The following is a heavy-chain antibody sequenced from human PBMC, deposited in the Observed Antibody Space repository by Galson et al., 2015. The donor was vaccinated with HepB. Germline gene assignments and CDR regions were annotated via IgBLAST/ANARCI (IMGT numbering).Heavy chain of an antibody. CDR3: ARAPIAAAGIYYFDY. J-gene: IGHJ4*02. V-gene: IGHV3-30*19. CDR2: ISYDGSNK. Sequence: SLRLSCAASGFTFSSYGMHWVRQAPGKGLEWVAVISYDGSNKYYADSVKGRFTISRDNSKNTLYLQMNSLGAEDTAVYYCARAPIAAAGIYYFDYWGQGTLVTVSS. D-gene: IGHD6-13*01. CDR1: GFTFSSYG.